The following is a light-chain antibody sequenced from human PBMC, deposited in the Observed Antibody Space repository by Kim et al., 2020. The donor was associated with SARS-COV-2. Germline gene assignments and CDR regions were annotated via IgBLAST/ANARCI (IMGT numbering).Light chain of an antibody. V-gene: IGKV1-39*01. CDR2: AAS. CDR3: QQSYSTPYT. J-gene: IGKJ2*01. CDR1: QSISSY. Sequence: SAAVGDRVTITCRASQSISSYLNWYQQNPGKAPKLLIYAASSLQSGVPSRFSGSGSGTDSTLTISSLQPEDFATYYCQQSYSTPYTFGQGTKLEIK.